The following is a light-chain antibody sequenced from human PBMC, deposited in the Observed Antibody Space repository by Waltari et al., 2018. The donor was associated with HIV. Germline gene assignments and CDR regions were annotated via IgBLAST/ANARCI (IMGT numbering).Light chain of an antibody. CDR2: AAS. J-gene: IGKJ2*01. V-gene: IGKV1-8*01. Sequence: AIRLTQSPSSFSASTGARVTITCRASQGIRDYLAWYHQKPGKAPELLMYAASALQNVVPSRFSGSGSGTEFTLNISCLQSEDFATYYCQQYYMFPYTFAQGTILDI. CDR3: QQYYMFPYT. CDR1: QGIRDY.